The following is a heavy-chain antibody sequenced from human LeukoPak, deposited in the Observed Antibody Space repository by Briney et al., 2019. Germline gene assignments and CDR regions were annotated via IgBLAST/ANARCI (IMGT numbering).Heavy chain of an antibody. Sequence: GGSLRLSCVASGFTFSNYWMHWVRQAPGKGLVWVSRIKSDGSRTDYADSVKGRFTISRDNAKNTLYLQMNGLRAEDTAVYYCARELPFDYWGQGTLVTVSS. CDR2: IKSDGSRT. CDR3: ARELPFDY. J-gene: IGHJ4*02. CDR1: GFTFSNYW. D-gene: IGHD2-15*01. V-gene: IGHV3-74*01.